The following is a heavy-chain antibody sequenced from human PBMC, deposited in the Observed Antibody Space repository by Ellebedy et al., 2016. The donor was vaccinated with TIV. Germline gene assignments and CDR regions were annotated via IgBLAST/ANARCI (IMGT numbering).Heavy chain of an antibody. J-gene: IGHJ6*02. Sequence: MPSETLSLTCAVSGGSISSSNWWRWVRSPPGTGLEWSGEIWHSGSTNDNPSLKSRVTISVDKSKNQFSLKLNSGSAADTAVYYCAKENYGMDVWGQGTTVTVSS. CDR2: IWHSGST. V-gene: IGHV4-4*02. CDR3: AKENYGMDV. CDR1: GGSISSSNW.